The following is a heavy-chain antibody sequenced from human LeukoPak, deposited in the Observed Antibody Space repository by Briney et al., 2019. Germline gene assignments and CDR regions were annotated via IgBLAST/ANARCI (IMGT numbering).Heavy chain of an antibody. CDR3: ARDWDSSFDI. CDR1: GYTFTSYD. D-gene: IGHD1-26*01. CDR2: MNPNSGNT. J-gene: IGHJ3*02. Sequence: ASVKVSCKASGYTFTSYDINWVRQATGQGLEWMGWMNPNSGNTGHAQKFQGRVTITRNTSISTAYMELSSLRSDDTAVYYCARDWDSSFDIWGQGTMVTVSS. V-gene: IGHV1-8*03.